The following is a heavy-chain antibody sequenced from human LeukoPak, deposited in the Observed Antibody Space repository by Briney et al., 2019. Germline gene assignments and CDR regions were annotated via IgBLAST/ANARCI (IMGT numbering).Heavy chain of an antibody. CDR3: AREYCSSTSCHYYFDY. Sequence: PGGSLRLSCAASGFTFSGYAMHWVRQAPGKGLEWVAVISYDGSNKYYADSVKGRFTISRDNSKNTLYLQMNSLRAEDTAVYYCAREYCSSTSCHYYFDYWGREPWSPSPQ. V-gene: IGHV3-30*04. D-gene: IGHD2-2*01. J-gene: IGHJ4*02. CDR2: ISYDGSNK. CDR1: GFTFSGYA.